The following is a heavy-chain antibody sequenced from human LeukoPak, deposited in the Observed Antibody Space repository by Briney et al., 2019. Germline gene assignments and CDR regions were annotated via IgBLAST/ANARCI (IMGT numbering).Heavy chain of an antibody. CDR1: GYSIRSGYF. CDR2: MYYGGNP. D-gene: IGHD4-11*01. CDR3: VRDVYNNYGDA. J-gene: IGHJ4*02. Sequence: SETLSLTCTVSGYSIRSGYFWGWIRQPPGKGLEWVGSMYYGGNPHYNPSLKSRVTISLDTSKNQVSLKLRSVTVTDTAVYYCVRDVYNNYGDARGQGTLVTVSS. V-gene: IGHV4-38-2*02.